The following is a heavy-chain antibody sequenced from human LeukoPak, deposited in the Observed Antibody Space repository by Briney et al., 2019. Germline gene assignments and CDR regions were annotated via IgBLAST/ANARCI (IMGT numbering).Heavy chain of an antibody. J-gene: IGHJ6*03. CDR1: GGSISSYY. Sequence: SETLSLTCTVSGGSISSYYWSWIRQPAGKGLKWIGRIYTSGSTNYNPSLKSRVTMSVDPSKNQFSLKLSSVTAADTAVYYCARESVTTSYYYYYMDVWGKGTTVTISS. CDR3: ARESVTTSYYYYYMDV. D-gene: IGHD4-17*01. CDR2: IYTSGST. V-gene: IGHV4-4*07.